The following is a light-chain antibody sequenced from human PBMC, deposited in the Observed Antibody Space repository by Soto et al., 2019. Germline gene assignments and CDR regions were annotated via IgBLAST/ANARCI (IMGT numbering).Light chain of an antibody. V-gene: IGKV1-39*01. CDR1: QSIRTY. CDR2: ATS. Sequence: DIQMTQSPSSLSVSVGDRVTITCRASQSIRTYLNWYQQKPGRAPKLLIYATSTLQSGVPSRFSGSGSGTDFTLTISSLQPEDFATYYCQHSHSTPITFGQGTRLEI. J-gene: IGKJ5*01. CDR3: QHSHSTPIT.